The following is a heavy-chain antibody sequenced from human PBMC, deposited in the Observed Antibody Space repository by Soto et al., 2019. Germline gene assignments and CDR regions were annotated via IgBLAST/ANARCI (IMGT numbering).Heavy chain of an antibody. Sequence: ASVKVSFKASGYTFSNYGITWVRQAPGQGLEWMGWISAYNGDTHYTQKLQGRVTMTEDTSADTAYMELSSLRSEDTAVYYCATAVGLMGSKTAIDIWGQGTKVTVSS. J-gene: IGHJ3*02. D-gene: IGHD2-8*01. CDR1: GYTFSNYG. V-gene: IGHV1-18*01. CDR2: ISAYNGDT. CDR3: ATAVGLMGSKTAIDI.